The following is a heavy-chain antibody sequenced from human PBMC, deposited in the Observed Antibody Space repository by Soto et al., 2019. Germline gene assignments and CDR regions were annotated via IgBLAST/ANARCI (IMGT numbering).Heavy chain of an antibody. D-gene: IGHD4-17*01. CDR3: ARLIQNGVDDAFDI. J-gene: IGHJ3*02. CDR1: GFTFSSYD. CDR2: IGTAGDT. V-gene: IGHV3-13*01. Sequence: GGSLRLSCAASGFTFSSYDMHWVRQATGKGLEWVSAIGTAGDTYYPGSVKGRFTISRENAKNSLYLQMNSLRAGDTAVYYCARLIQNGVDDAFDIWGQGTMVPVSS.